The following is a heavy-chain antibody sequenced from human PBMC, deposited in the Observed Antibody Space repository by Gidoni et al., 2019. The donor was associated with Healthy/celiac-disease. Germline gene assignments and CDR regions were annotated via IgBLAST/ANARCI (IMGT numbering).Heavy chain of an antibody. CDR1: GGSFSGYY. J-gene: IGHJ6*02. CDR2: INHSGST. CDR3: AGGSYYYGSGSYWFREYGMDV. Sequence: QVQLQQWGAGLLKPSETLSLTCAVYGGSFSGYYWSWIRQPPGKGREWIGEINHSGSTNYTPSLKSRVTISVDTSKTQFALKLSSVTAADTAVYYCAGGSYYYGSGSYWFREYGMDVWGQGTTVTVSS. V-gene: IGHV4-34*01. D-gene: IGHD3-10*01.